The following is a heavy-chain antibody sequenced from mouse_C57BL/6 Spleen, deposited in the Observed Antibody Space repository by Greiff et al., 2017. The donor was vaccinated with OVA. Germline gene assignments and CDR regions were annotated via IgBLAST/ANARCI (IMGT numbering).Heavy chain of an antibody. J-gene: IGHJ4*01. CDR1: GFTFNTYA. CDR3: VRESTTVVEEDAMDY. CDR2: IRSKSSNYAT. D-gene: IGHD1-1*01. V-gene: IGHV10-3*01. Sequence: GGGLVQPKGSLKLSCAASGFTFNTYAMHWVRQAPGKGLEWVARIRSKSSNYATYYADSVKDRFTISRDDSQSMLYLQMNNLKTEDTAMYDCVRESTTVVEEDAMDYWGQGTSVTVSS.